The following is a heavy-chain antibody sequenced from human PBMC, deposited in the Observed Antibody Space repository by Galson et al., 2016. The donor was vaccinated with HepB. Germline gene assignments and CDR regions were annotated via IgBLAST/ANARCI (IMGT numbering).Heavy chain of an antibody. D-gene: IGHD6-19*01. V-gene: IGHV3-15*07. Sequence: SLRLSCAASGFTFNNAWMSWVRQAPGKGLEWVGRIKSKIDGGTIDHAAPVKGRFTISREDSKNTLYLQMNSLKTEDTAVYYCTTDFFSGWYKRDCYYGTDVWGQGTTVTVSS. CDR3: TTDFFSGWYKRDCYYGTDV. CDR2: IKSKIDGGTI. J-gene: IGHJ6*02. CDR1: GFTFNNAW.